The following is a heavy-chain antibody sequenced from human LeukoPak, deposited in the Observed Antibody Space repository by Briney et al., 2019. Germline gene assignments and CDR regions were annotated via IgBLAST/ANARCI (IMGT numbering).Heavy chain of an antibody. Sequence: ASVKVSCKASGYTFTDYYMHWVRQAPGQGFEWMGWINPNDGDTNYAQKFQGRVTMTRDTSTSTAHMEVSRLRSDDTAVYYCARANFLYCSSSTCLFDYWGQGTLVTVSS. CDR2: INPNDGDT. CDR3: ARANFLYCSSSTCLFDY. CDR1: GYTFTDYY. D-gene: IGHD2-2*01. V-gene: IGHV1-2*02. J-gene: IGHJ4*02.